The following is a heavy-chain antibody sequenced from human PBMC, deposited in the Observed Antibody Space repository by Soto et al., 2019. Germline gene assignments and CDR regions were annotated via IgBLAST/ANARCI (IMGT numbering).Heavy chain of an antibody. Sequence: GGSLRLSCAASGFTFSSYWMSWVRQAPGKGLEWVANIKQDGSEKYYVDSVKGRFTISRDNAKNSLYLQMNSLRAEDTAVYYCARDDYSNSYGMDVWCEGTTVTVSS. CDR2: IKQDGSEK. CDR1: GFTFSSYW. CDR3: ARDDYSNSYGMDV. D-gene: IGHD4-4*01. V-gene: IGHV3-7*03. J-gene: IGHJ6*04.